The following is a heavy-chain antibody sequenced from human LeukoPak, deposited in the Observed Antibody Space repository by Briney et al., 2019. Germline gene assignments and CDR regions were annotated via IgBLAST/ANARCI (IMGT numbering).Heavy chain of an antibody. D-gene: IGHD1-26*01. J-gene: IGHJ3*02. V-gene: IGHV4-4*02. CDR3: ARAAIVGATHVDAFDI. CDR1: GGSISSSNW. Sequence: PSETLSLTCAVSGGSISSSNWWSWVRQPPGKGLEWIGEIYHSGSTNYNPSLKSRVTISVDKSKNQFSLKLSSVTAADTAVYYCARAAIVGATHVDAFDIWGQGTMVTVSS. CDR2: IYHSGST.